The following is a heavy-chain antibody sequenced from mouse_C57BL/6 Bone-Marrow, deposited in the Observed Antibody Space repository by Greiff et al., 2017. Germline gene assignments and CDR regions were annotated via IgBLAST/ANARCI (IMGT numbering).Heavy chain of an antibody. CDR1: GYTFTSYW. CDR3: AIEAWITASLYAVDY. J-gene: IGHJ4*01. CDR2: INPSSGYT. Sequence: VQLVESGAELAKPGASVKLSCKASGYTFTSYWMHWVKQRPGQGLEWIGYINPSSGYTKYNQKFKDKATLTADKSSSTAYMQLRRLTYEDSAVYYCAIEAWITASLYAVDYYDQGTSVTVSS. D-gene: IGHD1-3*01. V-gene: IGHV1-7*01.